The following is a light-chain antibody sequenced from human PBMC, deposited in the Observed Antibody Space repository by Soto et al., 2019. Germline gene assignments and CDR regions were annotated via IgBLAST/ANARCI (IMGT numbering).Light chain of an antibody. J-gene: IGKJ4*01. V-gene: IGKV3-11*01. CDR3: QQRHNWPLT. CDR2: DTS. CDR1: QRVNNY. Sequence: ETVLTQSPATLSLSPGERATLSCRASQRVNNYLAWYQQKPGQAPRLLIYDTSIRAAGTPARFSGSGSRTDFTLTISSLEPEDFAVYYCQQRHNWPLTFGGGTKVEIK.